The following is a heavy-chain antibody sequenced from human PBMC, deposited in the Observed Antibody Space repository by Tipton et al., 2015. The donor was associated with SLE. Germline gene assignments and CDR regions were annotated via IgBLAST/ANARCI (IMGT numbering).Heavy chain of an antibody. D-gene: IGHD6-19*01. J-gene: IGHJ3*02. CDR2: IYYSGST. V-gene: IGHV4-39*07. CDR3: ARLGTSVALDAFDI. CDR1: GGSISSSSYY. Sequence: TLSLTCTVSGGSISSSSYYWGWIRQPPGKGLEWIGSIYYSGSTYYNPSLKSRVTISVDTSKNQFSLKLSSVTAADTAVYYCARLGTSVALDAFDIWGQGTMVTVSS.